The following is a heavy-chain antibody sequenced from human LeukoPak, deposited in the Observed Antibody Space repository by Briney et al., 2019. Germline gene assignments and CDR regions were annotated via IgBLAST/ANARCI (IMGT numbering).Heavy chain of an antibody. J-gene: IGHJ4*02. CDR1: GGTFSSYA. CDR2: IIPILGIA. CDR3: ATRYYDSSGYLYYFDY. V-gene: IGHV1-69*04. Sequence: GASVKVSCKASGGTFSSYAISWVRQAPGQGLEWMGRIIPILGIANYAQKFQGRVTITADRSTSTAYMELSSLRSEDTAVYYCATRYYDSSGYLYYFDYWGQGTLVTVSS. D-gene: IGHD3-22*01.